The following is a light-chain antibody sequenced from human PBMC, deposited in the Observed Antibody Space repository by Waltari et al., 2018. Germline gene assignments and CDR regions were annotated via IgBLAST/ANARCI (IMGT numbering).Light chain of an antibody. Sequence: SYALTQPPSVSVSPGQTASLTCSGDNLGDKYTSWYAQKPGQPPMLVIFEDNKRPSGTPGRISGSNSGNTASLTISETQSIDEADYYCQVWDSSSVVFGGGTKLTVL. V-gene: IGLV3-1*01. CDR2: EDN. CDR3: QVWDSSSVV. CDR1: NLGDKY. J-gene: IGLJ2*01.